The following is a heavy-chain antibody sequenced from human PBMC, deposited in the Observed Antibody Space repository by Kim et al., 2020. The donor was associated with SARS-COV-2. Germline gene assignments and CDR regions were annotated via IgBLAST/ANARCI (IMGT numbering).Heavy chain of an antibody. Sequence: SLQGRYTTSRDNAKNQLYLQMNSLRAEDTAVYYCARDLGGYFDYWGQGTLVTVSS. J-gene: IGHJ4*02. CDR3: ARDLGGYFDY. D-gene: IGHD3-3*01. V-gene: IGHV3-30*01.